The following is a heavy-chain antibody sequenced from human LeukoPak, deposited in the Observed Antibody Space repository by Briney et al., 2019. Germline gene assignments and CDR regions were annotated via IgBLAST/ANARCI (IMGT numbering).Heavy chain of an antibody. CDR3: ARFAAGGSYYYYMDX. Sequence: GGSLRLSCAASGFTFSSYTMIWVRQPPGKGLEWVSNIGTSSTTIYYADSVKGRFTVSRDNAKNSLYLQMNSLRADDTAVYYCARFAAGGSYYYYMDXXXXGTTXTVSS. D-gene: IGHD6-25*01. CDR1: GFTFSSYT. V-gene: IGHV3-48*01. CDR2: IGTSSTTI. J-gene: IGHJ6*03.